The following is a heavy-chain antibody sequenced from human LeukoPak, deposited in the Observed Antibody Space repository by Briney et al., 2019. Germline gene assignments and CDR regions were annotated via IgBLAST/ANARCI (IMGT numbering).Heavy chain of an antibody. CDR1: GFTFSKYA. CDR2: ISGSGGST. V-gene: IGHV3-23*01. D-gene: IGHD2-15*01. Sequence: GGSLRLSCAASGFTFSKYAMSWVRQAPGKGLEWVSAISGSGGSTYYADSVKGRFTISRDNSKNTLYLQMNSLRAEDTAVYYCAKGQSRYCSGGSCYSSDYWGQGTLVTVSS. J-gene: IGHJ4*02. CDR3: AKGQSRYCSGGSCYSSDY.